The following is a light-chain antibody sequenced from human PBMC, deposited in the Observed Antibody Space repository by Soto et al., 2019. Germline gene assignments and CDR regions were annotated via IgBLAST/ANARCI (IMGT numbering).Light chain of an antibody. CDR3: QKYNSAPRT. CDR2: AAS. J-gene: IGKJ1*01. V-gene: IGKV1-27*01. Sequence: DIQMTQSPSSLSASVGDRVTITCRASQGISNYLAWYQQKPGKVPKLLIYAASTLQSGVPSRFSGSGSGTDFTVTISSQQREDVATYYCQKYNSAPRTFGQGTKVEIK. CDR1: QGISNY.